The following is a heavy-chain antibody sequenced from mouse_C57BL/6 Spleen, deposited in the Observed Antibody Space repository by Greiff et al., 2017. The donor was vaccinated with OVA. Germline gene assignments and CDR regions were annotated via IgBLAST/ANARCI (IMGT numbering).Heavy chain of an antibody. CDR3: ARKEYYGSSYDYYAMDY. Sequence: EVQLVESGGGLVKPGGSLKLSCAASGFTFSDYGMHWVRQAPEKGLEWVAYISSGSSTIYYADTVKGRFTISRDNAKNTLFLQMTSLRSADTAMYYCARKEYYGSSYDYYAMDYWGQGTSVTVSS. D-gene: IGHD1-1*01. CDR1: GFTFSDYG. J-gene: IGHJ4*01. CDR2: ISSGSSTI. V-gene: IGHV5-17*01.